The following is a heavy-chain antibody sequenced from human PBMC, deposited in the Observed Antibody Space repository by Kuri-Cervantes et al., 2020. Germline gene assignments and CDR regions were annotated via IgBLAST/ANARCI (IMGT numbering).Heavy chain of an antibody. V-gene: IGHV3-30*03. D-gene: IGHD1-26*01. Sequence: GESLKISCAASGFTFSSYGMHWVRQAPGKGLEWVAVISYDGSNKYYADSVKGRFTISRDNSKNSLYLQMNSLRAEDTAVYYCARGKKWELLVSDYWGQGTLVTVSS. CDR1: GFTFSSYG. CDR3: ARGKKWELLVSDY. J-gene: IGHJ4*02. CDR2: ISYDGSNK.